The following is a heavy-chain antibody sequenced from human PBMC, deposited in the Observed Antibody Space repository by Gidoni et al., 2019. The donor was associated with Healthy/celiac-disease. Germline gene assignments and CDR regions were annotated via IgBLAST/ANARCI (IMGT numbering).Heavy chain of an antibody. V-gene: IGHV1-69*01. CDR2: IIPIFGTA. CDR3: ARDFAYTMAPFDP. D-gene: IGHD3-16*01. CDR1: GVTVSSYA. Sequence: QVQLVQSGAEVKKPGSSVMFSCKASGVTVSSYAICWVRQAPGQGLEWMGGIIPIFGTANYEKKFQGRVKITADESTSTAYMELSSLRSEDTAVYYCARDFAYTMAPFDPWGQGTLVTVSS. J-gene: IGHJ5*02.